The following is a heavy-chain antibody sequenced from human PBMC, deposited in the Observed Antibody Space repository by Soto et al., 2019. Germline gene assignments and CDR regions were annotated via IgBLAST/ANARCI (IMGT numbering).Heavy chain of an antibody. CDR2: ISYDGSNK. V-gene: IGHV3-30*18. CDR1: GFTFSSYG. Sequence: QVQLVESGGGVVQPGRSLRLSCAASGFTFSSYGMHWVRQAPGKGLEWVAVISYDGSNKYYADSVKGRFTISRDNSKNTLYLQMNSLRAEDTAVYYCAEGPFGVVIYGMDVWGQGTTVTVSS. D-gene: IGHD3-3*01. J-gene: IGHJ6*02. CDR3: AEGPFGVVIYGMDV.